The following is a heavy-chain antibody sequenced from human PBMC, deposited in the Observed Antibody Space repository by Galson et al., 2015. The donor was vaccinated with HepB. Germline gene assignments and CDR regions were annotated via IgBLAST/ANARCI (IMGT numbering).Heavy chain of an antibody. V-gene: IGHV3-48*01. CDR1: GFTFSNYG. Sequence: SLRLSCAASGFTFSNYGMHWVRQAPGKGLEWISYISATSDNKFSADSVKGRFIISRDNAKNLLYLQMNSLRAEDTAVYYCTRIALSGSYWYFDYWGQGSLVTVSS. CDR2: ISATSDNK. CDR3: TRIALSGSYWYFDY. J-gene: IGHJ4*02. D-gene: IGHD1-26*01.